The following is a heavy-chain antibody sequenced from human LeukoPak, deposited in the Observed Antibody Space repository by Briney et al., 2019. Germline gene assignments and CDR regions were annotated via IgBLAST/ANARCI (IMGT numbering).Heavy chain of an antibody. V-gene: IGHV4-34*01. CDR3: AIARSPLVAYAFDI. Sequence: SETLSLTCAVYGGFLSGYYWIGIRQPPGKGLEWIGEINHSGSTNYNPSLKSRVTISVDTSKNQFSLKLSSVKAAHSAAYYRAIARSPLVAYAFDIWGQGTMVTVSS. CDR2: INHSGST. J-gene: IGHJ3*02. D-gene: IGHD5-12*01. CDR1: GGFLSGYY.